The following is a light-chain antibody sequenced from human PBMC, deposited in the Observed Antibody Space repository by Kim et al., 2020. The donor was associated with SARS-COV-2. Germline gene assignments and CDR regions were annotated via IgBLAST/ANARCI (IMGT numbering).Light chain of an antibody. Sequence: QSVLTQPPSASGTPGQRITISCSGSSSNNGIKVVTWYQQLPGTAPKLLIYDSNQRPSGIPDRFSGSKSGTSASLAISGLQSEDEADYFCATWDDSLTGFVLGTGTKVTVL. V-gene: IGLV1-44*01. CDR3: ATWDDSLTGFV. CDR1: SSNNGIKV. CDR2: DSN. J-gene: IGLJ1*01.